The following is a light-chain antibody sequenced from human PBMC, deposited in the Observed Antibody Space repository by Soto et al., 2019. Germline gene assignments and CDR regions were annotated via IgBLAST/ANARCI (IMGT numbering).Light chain of an antibody. CDR2: EVT. V-gene: IGLV2-14*01. J-gene: IGLJ2*01. CDR1: SSDIGSYTY. CDR3: SSYTTNSPPVV. Sequence: QSALTQPASVSGPPGQSITISCTGSSSDIGSYTYVSWYQQYPGKAPKLLISEVTNRPSGVSNRFSGSKSGNTASLTISGLQAEDEAHYYCSSYTTNSPPVVFGGGTQLTVL.